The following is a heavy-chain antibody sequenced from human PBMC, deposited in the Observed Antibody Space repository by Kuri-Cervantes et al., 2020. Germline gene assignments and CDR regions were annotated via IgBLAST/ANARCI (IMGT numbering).Heavy chain of an antibody. CDR2: ISAYNGNT. V-gene: IGHV1-18*01. Sequence: ASVKVSCKASGYTFTSYGISWVRQAPGQGLEWMGWISAYNGNTNYAQKLQGRVTMTTGTSTSTAYMELRSLRSDDTAVYYCARDGLSSRYLDPPNYDFWSGFEGAYYYGMDVWGQGTTVTVSS. D-gene: IGHD3-3*01. J-gene: IGHJ6*02. CDR3: ARDGLSSRYLDPPNYDFWSGFEGAYYYGMDV. CDR1: GYTFTSYG.